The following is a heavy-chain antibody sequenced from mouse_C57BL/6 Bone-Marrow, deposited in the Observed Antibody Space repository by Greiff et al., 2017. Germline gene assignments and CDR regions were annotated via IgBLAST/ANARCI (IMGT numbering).Heavy chain of an antibody. V-gene: IGHV1-9*01. Sequence: QVQLQQSGAELMKPGASVKLSCKATGYTFTSYWIAWVKQRPGHGLEWIGEILPGSGSTNYNEKFKGKATFTVETTSNTAYMQLSSLTTEDAAIYDCARGDYTVDEWGQGTALTVS. CDR1: GYTFTSYW. CDR3: ARGDYTVDE. D-gene: IGHD1-1*01. J-gene: IGHJ2*01. CDR2: ILPGSGST.